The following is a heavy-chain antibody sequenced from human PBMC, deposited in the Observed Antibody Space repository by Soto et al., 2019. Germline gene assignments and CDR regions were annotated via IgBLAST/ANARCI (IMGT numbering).Heavy chain of an antibody. J-gene: IGHJ6*02. CDR2: INAGNGNT. Sequence: ASVKVSCKASGYTFTSYAMHWVRQAPGQRLEWMGWINAGNGNTKYSQKFQGRVTITRDTSASTAYMELSSLRSEDTAVYYCASPAEYDFWSGYYDYYGMDVWGQGTTVTVSS. D-gene: IGHD3-3*01. CDR3: ASPAEYDFWSGYYDYYGMDV. CDR1: GYTFTSYA. V-gene: IGHV1-3*01.